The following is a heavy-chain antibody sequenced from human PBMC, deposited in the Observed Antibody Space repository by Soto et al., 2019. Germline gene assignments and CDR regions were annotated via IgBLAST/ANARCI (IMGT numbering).Heavy chain of an antibody. CDR3: AREYDRRGRSVTTKNNYYYGMDV. V-gene: IGHV1-69*13. CDR2: IIPIFGTA. Sequence: ASVKVSCKASGGTFSSYAISWVRQAPGQGLEWMGGIIPIFGTANYAQKFQGRVTITADESTSTAYMERSSLRSEDTAVYYCAREYDRRGRSVTTKNNYYYGMDVWGQGTTVTVSS. D-gene: IGHD3-22*01. CDR1: GGTFSSYA. J-gene: IGHJ6*02.